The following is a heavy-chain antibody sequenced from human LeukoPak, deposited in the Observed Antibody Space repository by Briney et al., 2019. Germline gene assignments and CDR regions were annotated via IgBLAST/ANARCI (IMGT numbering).Heavy chain of an antibody. Sequence: GASVKVSCKASGYTLTHYGISWVRQAPGQGLEWMGWISAYTGNTNYAQKIQGRVTMTTDTSTSTAYMELRSLRSDDTAVYYCARAVTTIAPNWFDPWGQGTLVTVSS. V-gene: IGHV1-18*01. D-gene: IGHD4-11*01. CDR1: GYTLTHYG. J-gene: IGHJ5*02. CDR2: ISAYTGNT. CDR3: ARAVTTIAPNWFDP.